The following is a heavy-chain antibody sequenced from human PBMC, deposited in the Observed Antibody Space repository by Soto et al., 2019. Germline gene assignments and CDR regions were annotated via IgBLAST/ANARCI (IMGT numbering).Heavy chain of an antibody. CDR1: GFTFSSYA. CDR3: AKDLPYGDYRGWGPSPY. V-gene: IGHV3-23*01. J-gene: IGHJ4*02. Sequence: EVQLLESGGGLVQPGGSLRLSCAASGFTFSSYAMSWVRQAPGKGLEWVSAISGSGGSTYYADSVKGRFTISRDNSKNTLYLQMNSLRAEDTAVYYCAKDLPYGDYRGWGPSPYWGQGTLVTVSS. CDR2: ISGSGGST. D-gene: IGHD4-17*01.